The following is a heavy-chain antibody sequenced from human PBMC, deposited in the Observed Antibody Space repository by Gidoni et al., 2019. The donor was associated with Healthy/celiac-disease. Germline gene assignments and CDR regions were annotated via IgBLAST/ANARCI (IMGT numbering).Heavy chain of an antibody. CDR1: GFTFSSDS. CDR3: ARSPEVTGDFWSGYYRYYYYYYGMDV. J-gene: IGHJ6*02. D-gene: IGHD3-3*01. CDR2: ISSSSSTI. V-gene: IGHV3-48*01. Sequence: EVQLVESGGGLVQPGGALRLSCEASGFTFSSDSMNWVRQAPGKGLEWVSYISSSSSTIYYADSVKGRFTISRDNAKNSLYLQMNSLRAEDTAVYYCARSPEVTGDFWSGYYRYYYYYYGMDVWGQGTTVTVSS.